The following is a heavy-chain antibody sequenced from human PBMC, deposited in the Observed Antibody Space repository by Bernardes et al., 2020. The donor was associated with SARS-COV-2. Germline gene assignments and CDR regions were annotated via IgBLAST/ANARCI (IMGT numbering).Heavy chain of an antibody. Sequence: SETLSLTCAVYGGSLSGHWWSWIRQPPGKGLEWIGEVSHSGGTNYNPSLKSRVTASVDTSKNQFSLKVTSVTAADTAVYYCARGGGDNSGWYVVDNWGQGILVTVSS. CDR2: VSHSGGT. CDR3: ARGGGDNSGWYVVDN. V-gene: IGHV4-34*01. CDR1: GGSLSGHW. D-gene: IGHD6-19*01. J-gene: IGHJ4*02.